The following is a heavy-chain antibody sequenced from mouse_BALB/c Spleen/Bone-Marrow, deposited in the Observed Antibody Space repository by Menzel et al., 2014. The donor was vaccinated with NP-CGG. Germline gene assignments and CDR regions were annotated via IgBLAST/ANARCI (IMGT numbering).Heavy chain of an antibody. Sequence: EVKLMESGGGLVQPGGSLKLSRAASGFDFSRYWMSWVRQAPGKGLEWIGEINPDSSTINYTPSLKDKFIMSRDNAKNTLYLQMSKVRSEDTALYYCSRLYYYGNFAYWGQGTLVTVSA. CDR2: INPDSSTI. CDR1: GFDFSRYW. CDR3: SRLYYYGNFAY. D-gene: IGHD1-1*01. J-gene: IGHJ3*01. V-gene: IGHV4-1*02.